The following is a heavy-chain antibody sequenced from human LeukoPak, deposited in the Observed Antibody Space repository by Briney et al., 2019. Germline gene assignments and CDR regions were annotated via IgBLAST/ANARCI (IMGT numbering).Heavy chain of an antibody. V-gene: IGHV3-33*01. D-gene: IGHD1-26*01. CDR2: IWYDGSNK. CDR3: ARDLDSGSYSGYYYYGMDV. CDR1: GFTFSSCG. Sequence: GGSLRLSCAASGFTFSSCGMHWVRQAPGKGLEWVAVIWYDGSNKYYADSVKGRFTISRDNSKNTLYLQMNSLRAEDTAVYYCARDLDSGSYSGYYYYGMDVWGQGTTVTVSS. J-gene: IGHJ6*02.